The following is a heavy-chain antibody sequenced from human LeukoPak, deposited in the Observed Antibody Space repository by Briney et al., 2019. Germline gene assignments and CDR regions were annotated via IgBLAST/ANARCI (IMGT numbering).Heavy chain of an antibody. V-gene: IGHV1-69*13. CDR2: IIPIFGTA. Sequence: SVKVSCKASGGTFSSYAISWVRQAPGQGLGWMGGIIPIFGTANYAQKFQGRVTITADESTSTAYMELSSLRSEDTAVYYCARGDLDTAMVTENYYYYYGMDVWGKGTTVTVSS. CDR3: ARGDLDTAMVTENYYYYYGMDV. J-gene: IGHJ6*04. CDR1: GGTFSSYA. D-gene: IGHD5-18*01.